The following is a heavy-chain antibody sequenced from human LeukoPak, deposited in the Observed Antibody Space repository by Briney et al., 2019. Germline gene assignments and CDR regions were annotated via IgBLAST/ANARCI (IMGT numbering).Heavy chain of an antibody. D-gene: IGHD4-17*01. CDR3: ARAPFGDYYFDY. Sequence: ASVKVSCKASGYTFTRNYMHWVRQAPGQGLEWMGIINPSGGTTTYTQKFQGRVSMTRDTSTSTVYMELSSLRSEDTAVYYCARAPFGDYYFDYWGQGTLVTVSS. CDR1: GYTFTRNY. J-gene: IGHJ4*02. V-gene: IGHV1-46*01. CDR2: INPSGGTT.